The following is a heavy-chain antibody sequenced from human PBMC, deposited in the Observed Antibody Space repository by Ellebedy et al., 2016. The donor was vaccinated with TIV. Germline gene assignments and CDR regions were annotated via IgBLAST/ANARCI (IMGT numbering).Heavy chain of an antibody. CDR1: GFTISSYA. J-gene: IGHJ4*02. CDR3: AKGRGGGSDSSAPRYYFDY. CDR2: ISHTGSRT. D-gene: IGHD3-22*01. V-gene: IGHV3-23*01. Sequence: PGGSLSLSCAASGFTISSYAMSWVRQAPGKGLEWVSTISHTGSRTYYTDSVEGRFIISRDTSKKTLYLQMNGLRAEDKAIYYCAKGRGGGSDSSAPRYYFDYWGLGTLVTVSS.